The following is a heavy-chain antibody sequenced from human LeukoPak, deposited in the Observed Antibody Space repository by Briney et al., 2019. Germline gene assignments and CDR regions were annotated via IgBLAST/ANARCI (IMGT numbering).Heavy chain of an antibody. CDR3: AKRTSGSSWYSSDY. D-gene: IGHD6-13*01. V-gene: IGHV3-23*01. Sequence: GGSLRLSCAASGFTFSSFAMNWVRQAPGKGLEWVSTMSGDATSTYYADSVKGRFTISRDNSKNTLYLQMNSLRAEDTAVYYCAKRTSGSSWYSSDYWGQGTLLTVSS. J-gene: IGHJ4*02. CDR2: MSGDATST. CDR1: GFTFSSFA.